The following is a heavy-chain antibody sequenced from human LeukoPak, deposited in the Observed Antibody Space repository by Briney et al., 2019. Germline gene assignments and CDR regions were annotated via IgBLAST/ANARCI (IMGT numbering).Heavy chain of an antibody. J-gene: IGHJ5*02. CDR1: GFIFDDYG. D-gene: IGHD2-2*01. CDR2: IDWNGGTT. Sequence: GGSLRLSCIASGFIFDDYGMSWVRQAPGKGLGWVSGIDWNGGTTGYADSVKGRFTISRDNAKNSLYLQVKSLRAEDTALYHCARDLGGCSSTSCRNWFDPWGQGTLVTVSS. CDR3: ARDLGGCSSTSCRNWFDP. V-gene: IGHV3-20*01.